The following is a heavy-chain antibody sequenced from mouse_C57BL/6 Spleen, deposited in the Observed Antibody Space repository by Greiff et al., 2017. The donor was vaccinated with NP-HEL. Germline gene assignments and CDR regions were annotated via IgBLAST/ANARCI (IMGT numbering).Heavy chain of an antibody. CDR3: AGSSLWYFDV. Sequence: QVQLQQPGAELVRPGSSVKLSCKASGYTFTSYWMHWVKQRPIQGLEWIGNIDPSDSETHYNQKFKDKATLTVDKSSSTSYMPLSSLTSEDSSVYYCAGSSLWYFDVWGTGTTVTVSS. CDR2: IDPSDSET. D-gene: IGHD1-1*01. J-gene: IGHJ1*03. V-gene: IGHV1-52*01. CDR1: GYTFTSYW.